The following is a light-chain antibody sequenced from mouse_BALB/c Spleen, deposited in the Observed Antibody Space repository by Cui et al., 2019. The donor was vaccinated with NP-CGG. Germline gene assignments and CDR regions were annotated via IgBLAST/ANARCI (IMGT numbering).Light chain of an antibody. CDR3: ALWYSNHWV. V-gene: IGLV1*01. CDR1: TGAVTTSNY. J-gene: IGLJ1*01. Sequence: QAVVTHESALTTSPGETVTLTCRSRTGAVTTSNYANLVQEKPDHLFTGLIGGTNNRAPGVPARFSGSLIGDKAALTITGAQTEDEAIYFCALWYSNHWVFGGGTKLTVL. CDR2: GTN.